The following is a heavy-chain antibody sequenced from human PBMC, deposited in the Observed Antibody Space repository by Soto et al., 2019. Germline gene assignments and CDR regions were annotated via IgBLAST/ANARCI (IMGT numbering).Heavy chain of an antibody. V-gene: IGHV3-48*03. Sequence: GGSLRLSCAGSGFTFSSYQMHWVRQAPGKGLEWVSYISSSGITIYYAESVKGRFTISRDNAKNSLYLHMNSLRADDTAVYYCARDGYFYYGMDVWGQGTRVTVSS. D-gene: IGHD2-21*01. CDR2: ISSSGITI. J-gene: IGHJ6*02. CDR1: GFTFSSYQ. CDR3: ARDGYFYYGMDV.